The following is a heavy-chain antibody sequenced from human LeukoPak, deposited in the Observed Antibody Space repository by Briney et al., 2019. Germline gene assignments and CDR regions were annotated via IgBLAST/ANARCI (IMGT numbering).Heavy chain of an antibody. J-gene: IGHJ4*02. D-gene: IGHD5-18*01. V-gene: IGHV1-69*04. CDR3: ARGRRGTAMGSFDY. Sequence: ASLKVSCKASGGTFSSYAISWVRQAPGQGLEWMGRIIPILGIANYAQKFQGRVTITADKSTSTAYMELSSLRSEDTAVYYCARGRRGTAMGSFDYWGQGTLVTVSS. CDR1: GGTFSSYA. CDR2: IIPILGIA.